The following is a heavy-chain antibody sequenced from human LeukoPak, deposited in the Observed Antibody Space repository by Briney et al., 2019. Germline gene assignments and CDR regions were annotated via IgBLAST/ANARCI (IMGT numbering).Heavy chain of an antibody. CDR1: GFTFSNYW. Sequence: GGSLRLSCAASGFTFSNYWMTWVRQAPGKGLEWMAHIKEDGGEKHYVDPVKGRFTISRDNAKNSLYLQMNSLRAEDTAMYYCVRDRGYCSGGTCYALWDHWGQGTLVTVSS. CDR2: IKEDGGEK. CDR3: VRDRGYCSGGTCYALWDH. J-gene: IGHJ4*02. V-gene: IGHV3-7*01. D-gene: IGHD2-15*01.